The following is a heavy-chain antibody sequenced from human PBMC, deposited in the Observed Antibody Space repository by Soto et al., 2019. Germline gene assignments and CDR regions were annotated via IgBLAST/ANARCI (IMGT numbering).Heavy chain of an antibody. Sequence: SETLSLTCAVYGGSFSGYYWSWVRQPPGKGLEWIGEINHSGSTNYNPPLKSRVTISVDTSKNQFSLKLSSVTAADTAVYYCARGPSNYYDSSVGGMDVWGQGTTVTVSS. D-gene: IGHD3-22*01. CDR2: INHSGST. J-gene: IGHJ6*02. CDR3: ARGPSNYYDSSVGGMDV. CDR1: GGSFSGYY. V-gene: IGHV4-34*01.